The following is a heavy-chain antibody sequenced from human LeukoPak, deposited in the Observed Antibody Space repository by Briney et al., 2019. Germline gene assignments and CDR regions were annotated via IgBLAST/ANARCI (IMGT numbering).Heavy chain of an antibody. CDR2: ISYDGSNK. J-gene: IGHJ6*02. V-gene: IGHV3-30-3*01. D-gene: IGHD1-26*01. CDR3: ARDGSSSGSYYGMDV. CDR1: GFTFSSYA. Sequence: PGRSLRLSCAASGFTFSSYAMHWVRQAPGKGLEWVAVISYDGSNKYYADSVKGRFTISRDNSKNTLYLQMNSLRAEDTAVYYCARDGSSSGSYYGMDVWGQGTPVTVSS.